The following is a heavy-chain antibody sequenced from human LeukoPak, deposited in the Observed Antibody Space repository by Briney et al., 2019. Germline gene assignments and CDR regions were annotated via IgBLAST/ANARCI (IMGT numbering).Heavy chain of an antibody. CDR1: GFTFDDYG. Sequence: GGSLRLSCAASGFTFDDYGMSWVRQAPGKGLEWVSGINWNGGSTGYADSVKGRFTISRDNAKNSLYLQMNSLRAEDTALYYCARESGAVSYYYYYMDVWGKGTTVTVSS. CDR3: ARESGAVSYYYYYMDV. J-gene: IGHJ6*03. D-gene: IGHD1-26*01. V-gene: IGHV3-20*04. CDR2: INWNGGST.